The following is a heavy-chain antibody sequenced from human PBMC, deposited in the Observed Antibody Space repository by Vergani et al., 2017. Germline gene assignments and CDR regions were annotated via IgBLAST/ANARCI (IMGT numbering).Heavy chain of an antibody. CDR1: GGSISSYY. D-gene: IGHD4-11*01. CDR3: ARRLVGNYQTGNWFDP. Sequence: QVQLQESGPGLVKPSETLSLTCTVSGGSISSYYWSWIRQPPGKGLEWIGYIYYSGSTNYNPSLKSRVTISVDTSKNQFSLKLSSVTAADKAVYYCARRLVGNYQTGNWFDPWGQGTLVTVSS. V-gene: IGHV4-59*01. CDR2: IYYSGST. J-gene: IGHJ5*02.